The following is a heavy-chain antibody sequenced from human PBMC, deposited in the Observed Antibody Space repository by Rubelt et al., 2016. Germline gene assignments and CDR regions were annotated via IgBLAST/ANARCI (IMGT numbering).Heavy chain of an antibody. CDR3: ARRKAPVSYAFDI. CDR2: IFWDDDK. D-gene: IGHD2-8*01. J-gene: IGHJ3*02. CDR1: GFSLSTSGVA. Sequence: QITLKESGPTLMKPTQTLTLTCTFSGFSLSTSGVAVGWIRQPPGKALEWLTLIFWDDDKRYSPSLKSRLTLTKDTSKNQVVLTMTNVDPEDTATYFCARRKAPVSYAFDIWGHGTTVTVSS. V-gene: IGHV2-5*02.